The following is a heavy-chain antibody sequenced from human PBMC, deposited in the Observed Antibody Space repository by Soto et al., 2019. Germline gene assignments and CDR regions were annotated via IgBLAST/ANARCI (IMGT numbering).Heavy chain of an antibody. V-gene: IGHV1-24*01. D-gene: IGHD3-3*01. CDR2: FDPEDGET. J-gene: IGHJ5*02. CDR1: GYTLTELS. Sequence: QVQLVQSGAEVKKPGASVKVSCKVSGYTLTELSMHWVRQAPGKGLEWMGGFDPEDGETIYAKKFQGRVTITEDTTTDTAYMELSSLTSEDTAVYYCASLRFWEWLRYNWFDPWGQGTLVTVSS. CDR3: ASLRFWEWLRYNWFDP.